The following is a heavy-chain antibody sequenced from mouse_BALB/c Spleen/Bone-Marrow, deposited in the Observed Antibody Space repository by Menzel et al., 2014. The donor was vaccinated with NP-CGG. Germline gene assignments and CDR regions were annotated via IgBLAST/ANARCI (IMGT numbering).Heavy chain of an antibody. CDR2: IDPSDSYT. CDR1: GYTFTSYW. J-gene: IGHJ4*01. V-gene: IGHV1S127*01. Sequence: VQLQQSGAELVKPGASVKMSCKASGYTFTSYWMHWVRQRPGQGLEWIGVIDPSDSYTSYIQKFRGKATLTVDTSSSTAYMQLSSLTSEDSAVYYCTRDAMDYWGQGTSVTVFS. CDR3: TRDAMDY.